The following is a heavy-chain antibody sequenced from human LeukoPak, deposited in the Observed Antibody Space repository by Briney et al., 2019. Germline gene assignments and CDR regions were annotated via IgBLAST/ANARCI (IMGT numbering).Heavy chain of an antibody. V-gene: IGHV3-23*01. CDR3: ANTPRIWSGYSDY. CDR2: ISGSGGST. CDR1: GFTFSSYA. J-gene: IGHJ4*02. Sequence: PGRSLRLSCAASGFTFSSYAMSWVRQAPGKGLEWVSAISGSGGSTYYADSVKGRFTISRDNSKNTLYLQMNSLRAEDTAVYYCANTPRIWSGYSDYWGQGTLVTVSS. D-gene: IGHD3-3*01.